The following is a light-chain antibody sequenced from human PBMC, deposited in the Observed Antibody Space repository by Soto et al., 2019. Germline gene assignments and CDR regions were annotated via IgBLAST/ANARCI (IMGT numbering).Light chain of an antibody. CDR3: SSYTNTNTRTCV. CDR1: SGDIGSYNR. V-gene: IGLV2-14*01. Sequence: QSALTQPASVSGSPGQSITISCTGTSGDIGSYNRVSWYQQHPGKAPKLIIYEVTDRPSGVSNRFSCSKSGNTASLTISGLQAEDEAEYHYSSYTNTNTRTCVFGTGTKLTVL. J-gene: IGLJ1*01. CDR2: EVT.